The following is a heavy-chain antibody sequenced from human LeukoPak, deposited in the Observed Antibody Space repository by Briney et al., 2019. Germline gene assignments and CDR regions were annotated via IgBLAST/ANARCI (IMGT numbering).Heavy chain of an antibody. CDR1: GGSISGGSYY. CDR2: IYTSGST. J-gene: IGHJ5*02. Sequence: SQTLSLTCTVSGGSISGGSYYWSWIRQPAGKELGWIGRIYTSGSTNYNPSLKSRVTISVDTSKSQFSLKLSSVTAADTAVYYCARGNVWFGDPYNWFDPWGQGTLVTVSS. CDR3: ARGNVWFGDPYNWFDP. D-gene: IGHD3-10*01. V-gene: IGHV4-61*02.